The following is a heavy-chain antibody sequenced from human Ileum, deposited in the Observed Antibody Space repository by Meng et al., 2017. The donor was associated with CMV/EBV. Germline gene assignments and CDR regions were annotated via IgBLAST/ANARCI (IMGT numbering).Heavy chain of an antibody. V-gene: IGHV3-69-1*01. CDR3: ARRWAVAGLDY. J-gene: IGHJ4*02. CDR2: FTDSYEI. CDR1: GFTFIYFH. Sequence: CSSSGFTFIYFHMGWVRQAPGQGLDWLSSFTDSYEISYADSLEGRFTISRDNARKSVYLQLNSLRVEDTAVYYCARRWAVAGLDYWGQGVLVTVSS. D-gene: IGHD6-19*01.